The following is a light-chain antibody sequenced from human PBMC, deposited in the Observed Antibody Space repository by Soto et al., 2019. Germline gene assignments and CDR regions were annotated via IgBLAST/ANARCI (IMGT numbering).Light chain of an antibody. V-gene: IGKV1-27*01. Sequence: DIQMTQSPSSLSASVGDRVTITCRASQGISNYLAWYQQKPGKVPKLLIYAASTWQSGVPSRFSGSGSGTDFTLTISSLQPEDVETYYCQTYNNAPRTVGQGTKVEIK. CDR2: AAS. J-gene: IGKJ1*01. CDR3: QTYNNAPRT. CDR1: QGISNY.